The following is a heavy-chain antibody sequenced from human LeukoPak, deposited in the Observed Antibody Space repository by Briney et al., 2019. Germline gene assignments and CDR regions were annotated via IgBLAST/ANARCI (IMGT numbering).Heavy chain of an antibody. CDR2: IKQDGSEK. CDR3: VKRKDHQYFDY. J-gene: IGHJ4*02. Sequence: PGGSLRLSCAASGFTFSSYWMSWVRQAPGKGLEWVANIKQDGSEKYYVDSVKGRFTISRDNAKNSLYLQMNSLRAEDTAIYCVKRKDHQYFDYWGQGTLVTVSS. CDR1: GFTFSSYW. V-gene: IGHV3-7*03.